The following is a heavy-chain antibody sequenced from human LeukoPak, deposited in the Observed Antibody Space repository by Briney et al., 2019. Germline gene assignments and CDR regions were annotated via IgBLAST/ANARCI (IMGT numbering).Heavy chain of an antibody. CDR2: INPNSGGT. CDR3: ARAYCSGGSCYSGKRFDP. CDR1: GYTFTGYY. D-gene: IGHD2-15*01. Sequence: ASVKVSCKASGYTFTGYYMHWVRQAPGQGLEWMGWINPNSGGTNYAQKFQGRVTMTRDTSISTAYMELSRLRSGDTAVYYCARAYCSGGSCYSGKRFDPWGQGTLVTVSS. J-gene: IGHJ5*02. V-gene: IGHV1-2*02.